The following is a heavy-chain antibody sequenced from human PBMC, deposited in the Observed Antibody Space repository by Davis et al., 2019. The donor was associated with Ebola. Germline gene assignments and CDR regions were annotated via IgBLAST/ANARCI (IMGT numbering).Heavy chain of an antibody. CDR2: IYPGDSDT. D-gene: IGHD6-13*01. CDR3: ARRAGSSFIAAGYYFDS. CDR1: GYSFTNYW. J-gene: IGHJ4*02. V-gene: IGHV5-51*01. Sequence: GESLKISCKVSGYSFTNYWIAWVRQLPGKGLEWMGIIYPGDSDTKYSPSFQCQVTISADKSISTAYLQWRSLKASDTAMYYCARRAGSSFIAAGYYFDSWGQGTLVTVSS.